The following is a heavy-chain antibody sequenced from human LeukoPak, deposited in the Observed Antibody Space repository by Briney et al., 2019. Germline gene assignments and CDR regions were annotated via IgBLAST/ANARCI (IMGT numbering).Heavy chain of an antibody. CDR2: ISSSGINI. CDR3: ARDSCSGGSCYSDY. V-gene: IGHV3-21*01. CDR1: GFTLSTYW. J-gene: IGHJ4*02. D-gene: IGHD2-15*01. Sequence: PGGSLRLSCAASGFTLSTYWMHWVRQAPGRGLEWVSSISSSGINIYYADSVMGRFTISRDNAKNSLYLQMNSLRAEDTAVYYCARDSCSGGSCYSDYWGQGTLVTVSS.